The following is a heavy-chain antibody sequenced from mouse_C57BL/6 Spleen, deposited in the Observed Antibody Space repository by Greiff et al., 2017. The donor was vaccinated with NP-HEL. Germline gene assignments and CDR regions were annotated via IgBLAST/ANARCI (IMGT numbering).Heavy chain of an antibody. CDR2: IWTGGGT. J-gene: IGHJ2*01. V-gene: IGHV2-9-1*01. CDR3: GRIPSYDSNSYYFGY. CDR1: GFSLTSYA. Sequence: QVQLKESGPGLVAPSQSLSITCTVSGFSLTSYAISWVRQPPGKGLEWLGVIWTGGGTNYNSAPKSSLSISKDNSTSQVFLKMNSLQTDETARYYCGRIPSYDSNSYYFGYWGQGTTLS. D-gene: IGHD2-5*01.